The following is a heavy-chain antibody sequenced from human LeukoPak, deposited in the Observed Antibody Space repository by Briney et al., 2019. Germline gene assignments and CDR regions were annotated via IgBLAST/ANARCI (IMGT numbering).Heavy chain of an antibody. J-gene: IGHJ4*02. CDR2: ISGSGVTT. CDR1: GFTFSSYA. CDR3: AKGTGYSSGCFDY. Sequence: GGSLRLSCAASGFTFSSYAMSWVRQAPGMGLEWVPTISGSGVTTYYADSVKGRFTISRDNSNNTLYLQMNTLRADDTAVYYCAKGTGYSSGCFDYWGQGTLVTVSS. V-gene: IGHV3-23*01. D-gene: IGHD6-19*01.